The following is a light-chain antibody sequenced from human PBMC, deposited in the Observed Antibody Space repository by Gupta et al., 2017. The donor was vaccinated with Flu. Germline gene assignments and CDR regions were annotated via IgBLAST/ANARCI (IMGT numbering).Light chain of an antibody. CDR3: QQSYTAPYT. V-gene: IGKV1-39*01. CDR2: DAS. Sequence: DIQMTQSPSSLSASIGDRVTITCRASQSMSHFLNWYQQKPGTAPKLLIYDASSLQSGIPSRFSGSGSETDFTLTISSLQPEDFATYYCQQSYTAPYTFGQGSKGEIK. J-gene: IGKJ2*01. CDR1: QSMSHF.